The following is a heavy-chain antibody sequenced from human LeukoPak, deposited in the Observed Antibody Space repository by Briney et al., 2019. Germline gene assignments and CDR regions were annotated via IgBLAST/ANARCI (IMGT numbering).Heavy chain of an antibody. CDR3: ARHEGAAIEFDY. V-gene: IGHV4-61*08. J-gene: IGHJ4*02. CDR2: IYSSGST. D-gene: IGHD2-2*01. CDR1: GGSISSGGYS. Sequence: PSETLSLTCAVSGGSISSGGYSWSWIRQPPGKGLEWIGYIYSSGSTNYNPSLKSRVTISVDTSKNQFSLKLRSVTAADTAIYYCARHEGAAIEFDYWGQGTLVTVSS.